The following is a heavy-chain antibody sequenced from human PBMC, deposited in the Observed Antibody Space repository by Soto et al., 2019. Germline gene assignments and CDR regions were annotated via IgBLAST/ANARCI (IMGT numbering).Heavy chain of an antibody. J-gene: IGHJ6*03. D-gene: IGHD2-8*01. V-gene: IGHV3-48*01. CDR1: GFTFSSYS. CDR3: ARLYYLWYGYRYYYKDF. CDR2: ISSSSSTM. Sequence: GGSPRLSCAASGFTFSSYSMNWVGQAPGKGLEWVSYISSSSSTMYYADSVKGRFTIFRDNAKKSLYLQMNSLRAENTSVYYFARLYYLWYGYRYYYKDFWGKGTSVTVSS.